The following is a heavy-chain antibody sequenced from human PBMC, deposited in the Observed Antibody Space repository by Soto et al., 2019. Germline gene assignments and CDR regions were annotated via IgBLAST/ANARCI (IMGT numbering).Heavy chain of an antibody. CDR3: ARGGVSGWSNWFDP. D-gene: IGHD6-13*01. V-gene: IGHV4-59*01. CDR1: GGSLSNYY. Sequence: PSETLSLTCTVSGGSLSNYYWSWIRQPPGKGLEWIGYIFYSGSPNYNPSLKSRVTISEDRSTNQFSLQVKSVTAADTAVYYCARGGVSGWSNWFDPWGQGTLVTVSS. CDR2: IFYSGSP. J-gene: IGHJ5*02.